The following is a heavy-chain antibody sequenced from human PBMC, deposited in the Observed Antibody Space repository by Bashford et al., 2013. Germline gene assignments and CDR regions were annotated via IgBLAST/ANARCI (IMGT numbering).Heavy chain of an antibody. CDR1: GYIFTDYY. CDR3: ARGSNILGPTRSHEH. J-gene: IGHJ1*01. CDR2: INPKSGDT. D-gene: IGHD1-26*01. Sequence: ASVKVSCKTSGYIFTDYYVHWMRQAPGQGPEWLGWINPKSGDTINKQTFQGRISMTRDTSISTVYLVLSSLRSDDTAFYYCARGSNILGPTRSHEHWGQGTLVTVSS. V-gene: IGHV1-2*02.